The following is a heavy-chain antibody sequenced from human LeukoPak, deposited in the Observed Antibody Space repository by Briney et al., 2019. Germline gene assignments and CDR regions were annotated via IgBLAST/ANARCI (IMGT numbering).Heavy chain of an antibody. D-gene: IGHD3-10*01. CDR3: ASENYGSGSYWP. CDR1: GFTFSSYA. Sequence: GGSLRLSCAASGFTFSSYAMSWVRQAPGKGLEWVSAISGTGDSTYYADSVKGRFIISRDNAKNSLYLQMNSLRAEDTAVYYCASENYGSGSYWPWGQGTLVTVSS. J-gene: IGHJ5*02. CDR2: ISGTGDST. V-gene: IGHV3-23*01.